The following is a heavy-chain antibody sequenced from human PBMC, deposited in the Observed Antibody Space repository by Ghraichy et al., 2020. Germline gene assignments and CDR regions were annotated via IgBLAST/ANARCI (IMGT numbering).Heavy chain of an antibody. CDR1: GGSISSGGYS. J-gene: IGHJ5*02. Sequence: SETLSLTCAVSGGSISSGGYSWSWIRQPPGKGLEWIGYIYHSGSTYYNPSLKSRVTISVDRSKNQFSLKLSSVTAADTAVYYCARGGPSIAAAGTHWFDPWGQGTLVTVSS. CDR2: IYHSGST. D-gene: IGHD6-13*01. V-gene: IGHV4-30-2*01. CDR3: ARGGPSIAAAGTHWFDP.